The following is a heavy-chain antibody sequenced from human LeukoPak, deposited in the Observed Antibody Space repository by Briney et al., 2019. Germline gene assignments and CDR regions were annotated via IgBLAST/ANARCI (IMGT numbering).Heavy chain of an antibody. Sequence: SETLSLTCTVSGGAISSYYWSWIRQPAGKGLEWIGRIYTSGSTNYNPSLKSRVTISVDTSKNQFSLKLSSVTAADTAVYYCARHSVSSSAFDIWGQGTMVTVSS. J-gene: IGHJ3*02. CDR2: IYTSGST. V-gene: IGHV4-4*07. CDR3: ARHSVSSSAFDI. CDR1: GGAISSYY. D-gene: IGHD6-19*01.